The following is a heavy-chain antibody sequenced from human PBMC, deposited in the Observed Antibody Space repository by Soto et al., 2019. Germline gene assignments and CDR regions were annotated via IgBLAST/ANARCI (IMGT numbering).Heavy chain of an antibody. CDR3: ARDLSPHCSSTSCYYYCGMDV. V-gene: IGHV4-34*09. CDR2: VHPSGST. D-gene: IGHD2-2*01. Sequence: PSETLSLTCAVFSASLGDHYWAWIRQSPDKGLEWIGEVHPSGSTDYNPSLESRVTISVDTSKNQFSLKLSSVTAADTAVYYCARDLSPHCSSTSCYYYCGMDVWGQGTTVTV. J-gene: IGHJ6*02. CDR1: SASLGDHY.